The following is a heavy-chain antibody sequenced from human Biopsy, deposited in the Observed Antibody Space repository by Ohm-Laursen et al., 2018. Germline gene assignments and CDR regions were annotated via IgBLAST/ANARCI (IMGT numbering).Heavy chain of an antibody. CDR3: TGVWTFGGVIGGYNFDS. D-gene: IGHD3-16*02. CDR1: GGSINTGGHF. V-gene: IGHV4-31*01. J-gene: IGHJ5*01. Sequence: TLSLTCTVSGGSINTGGHFWGWVRQSPGKGLEWIGYIYDNGDTYYNPSLMSLVSISVDTSKNQVSLRLNSVTAADTAVYYFTGVWTFGGVIGGYNFDSWGQGILVTVSS. CDR2: IYDNGDT.